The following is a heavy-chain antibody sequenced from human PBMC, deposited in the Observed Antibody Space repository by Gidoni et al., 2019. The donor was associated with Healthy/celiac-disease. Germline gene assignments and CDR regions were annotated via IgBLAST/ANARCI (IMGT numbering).Heavy chain of an antibody. CDR1: GFTFSSSS. CDR2: ISGSGGST. V-gene: IGHV3-23*01. D-gene: IGHD2-15*01. Sequence: EVQLLESGGGLVPPGGSRRLSCGASGFTFSSSSMSWVRQAAVKGLEWVSSISGSGGSTYYADSVMGRFTISRDNSKNTLYRQRNSLRAEDTAVYYCAKVWGYCSGGSCRLPIDYWGQGTLVTVSS. CDR3: AKVWGYCSGGSCRLPIDY. J-gene: IGHJ4*02.